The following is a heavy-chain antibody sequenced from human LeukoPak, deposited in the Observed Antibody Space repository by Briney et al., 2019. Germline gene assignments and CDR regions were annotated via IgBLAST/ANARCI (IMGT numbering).Heavy chain of an antibody. CDR3: AKAGIGADGAGFLCEY. D-gene: IGHD1-1*01. CDR2: ASYYVGKQ. J-gene: IGHJ4*02. Sequence: GGSLTLSCAASGFTFSEYAMIWLRQAPGKGLEGVSTASYYVGKQYHADSVRGRFTGSRDNSRNTVSLQMSSLRVEDTGIYYCAKAGIGADGAGFLCEYWGQGTVVSVSS. V-gene: IGHV3-23*01. CDR1: GFTFSEYA.